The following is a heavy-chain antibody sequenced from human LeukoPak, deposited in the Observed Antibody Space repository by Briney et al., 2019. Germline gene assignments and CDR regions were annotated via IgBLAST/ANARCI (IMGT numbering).Heavy chain of an antibody. Sequence: GGSLRLSCEASGFTISISGMNWVSQAPGKGLEWVSYITSSSDLMSYVASVKGRYTVSRDNAKNSLFLQMNSLRDEDTAVYYCPSVLRGLYTSGAWGQGTLVTVSS. J-gene: IGHJ5*02. D-gene: IGHD3-10*01. CDR2: ITSSSDLM. CDR1: GFTISISG. V-gene: IGHV3-48*02. CDR3: PSVLRGLYTSGA.